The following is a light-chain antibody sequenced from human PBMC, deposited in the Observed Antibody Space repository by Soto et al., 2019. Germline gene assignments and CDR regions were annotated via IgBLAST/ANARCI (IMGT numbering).Light chain of an antibody. V-gene: IGKV3-20*01. J-gene: IGKJ1*01. CDR3: QQYGSSRGT. CDR2: GAS. CDR1: QSVSSSY. Sequence: EIVLTQSPATVSLSPGERSTLSCRASQSVSSSYLAWYQQKPGQAPRLLIYGASSRATGIPDRFSGSGSGTDFTLTISRLEPEDFAVYYCQQYGSSRGTFGQGTKVDIK.